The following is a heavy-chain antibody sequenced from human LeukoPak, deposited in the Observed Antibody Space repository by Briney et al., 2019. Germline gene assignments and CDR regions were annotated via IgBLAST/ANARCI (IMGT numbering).Heavy chain of an antibody. Sequence: SGPTLVNPTQTLTLTCTFSGFSLSTSGVGVGWIRQPPGKALEWLARIDWDDDKYYSTSLKTRLTISKDTSKNQVVLTMTNMDPVDTATYYCARSYGSYDAFDIWGQGTMVTVSS. V-gene: IGHV2-70*11. CDR3: ARSYGSYDAFDI. D-gene: IGHD1-26*01. CDR1: GFSLSTSGVG. CDR2: IDWDDDK. J-gene: IGHJ3*02.